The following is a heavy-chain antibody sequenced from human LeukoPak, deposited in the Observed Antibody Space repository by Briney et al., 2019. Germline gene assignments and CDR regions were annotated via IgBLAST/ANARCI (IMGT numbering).Heavy chain of an antibody. D-gene: IGHD3-10*02. V-gene: IGHV3-23*01. CDR2: ITSSGGST. CDR1: GFTFNTYG. J-gene: IGHJ4*02. CDR3: ARDLCWGCFDD. Sequence: GGSLKLSCAASGFTFNTYGMTWVRQAPGKGLEWVSAITSSGGSTYYGDSVKGRFTISRDNSRNTLYLQMNSLRVDDTAVYYCARDLCWGCFDDWGQGNLVTVSS.